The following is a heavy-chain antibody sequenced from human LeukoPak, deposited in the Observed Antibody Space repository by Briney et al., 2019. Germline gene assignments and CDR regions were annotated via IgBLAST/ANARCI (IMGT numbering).Heavy chain of an antibody. J-gene: IGHJ3*02. V-gene: IGHV3-74*01. CDR1: GFTFSSNW. CDR3: ARAGEGLQSYTFDM. Sequence: LGGALRLSCAAFGFTFSSNWMHWGRQAPREGLVWGSRTKSDGSGTRYADSAKGRITISRDKAKNTLSLPMTNLTAEDTAVYSCARAGEGLQSYTFDMGGQGTKVTVSS. D-gene: IGHD5-24*01. CDR2: TKSDGSGT.